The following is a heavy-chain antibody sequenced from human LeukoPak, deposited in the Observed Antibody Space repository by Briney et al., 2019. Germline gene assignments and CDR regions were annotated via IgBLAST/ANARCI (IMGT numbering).Heavy chain of an antibody. CDR1: GGSLSGYY. CDR2: INHSGSA. D-gene: IGHD2-15*01. J-gene: IGHJ4*02. CDR3: ARGSWPLPSDY. Sequence: SETLSLTCAVYGGSLSGYYWSWLRQPPGKGLEWIGEINHSGSANYNPSLKSRITISVDTSKNQFSLNLSSVTAADTAVYYCARGSWPLPSDYWGQGTLVTVSS. V-gene: IGHV4-34*01.